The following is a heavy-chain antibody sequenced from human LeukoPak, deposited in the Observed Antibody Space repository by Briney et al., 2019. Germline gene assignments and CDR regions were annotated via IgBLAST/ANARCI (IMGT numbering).Heavy chain of an antibody. J-gene: IGHJ4*02. CDR1: GRSFSGYY. CDR2: INHSGST. Sequence: SETLSLTCAVYGRSFSGYYRSWMRQPPGQGLELIGEINHSGSTNYNPSLKSRVTISVDTSKNQFSLKLSSVTAADTAVYYCARHRSGWLQSSFDYWGQGTLVTVSS. D-gene: IGHD5-24*01. CDR3: ARHRSGWLQSSFDY. V-gene: IGHV4-34*01.